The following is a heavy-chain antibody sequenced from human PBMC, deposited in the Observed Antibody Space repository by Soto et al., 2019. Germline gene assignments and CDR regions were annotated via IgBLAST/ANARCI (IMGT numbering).Heavy chain of an antibody. Sequence: GESLKISCKVFGDSFTGFWIGWVRQMPGKGLEWVASIYPRDSDIRYNPSFQGQVTISADRSTTTAYLQWSSLKASDTAIYYCARQHPLDSRVWYDWGQGTLVTVSS. CDR1: GDSFTGFW. CDR3: ARQHPLDSRVWYD. CDR2: IYPRDSDI. D-gene: IGHD6-19*01. J-gene: IGHJ4*02. V-gene: IGHV5-51*01.